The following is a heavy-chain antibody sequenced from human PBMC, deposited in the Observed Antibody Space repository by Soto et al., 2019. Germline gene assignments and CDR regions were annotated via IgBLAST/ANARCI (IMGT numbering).Heavy chain of an antibody. CDR1: GGSISSYY. Sequence: QVQLQESGPGLVKPSETLSLTCTVSGGSISSYYWSWIRLPPGKGLEWIGYIFCSGSTNYNPSLKSRVTISVDTSKNQFSLQLSSATAADTAVYYCARAGPEMDYWGQGTLATVSS. J-gene: IGHJ4*02. CDR3: ARAGPEMDY. D-gene: IGHD3-10*01. V-gene: IGHV4-59*01. CDR2: IFCSGST.